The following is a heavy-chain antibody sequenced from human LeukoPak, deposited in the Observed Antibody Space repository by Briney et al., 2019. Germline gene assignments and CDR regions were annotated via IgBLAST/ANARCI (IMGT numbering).Heavy chain of an antibody. CDR1: GFTFSSYS. D-gene: IGHD4-11*01. J-gene: IGHJ4*02. Sequence: PGGSLRLSCAASGFTFSSYSMNWVRQAPGKGLEWVSSISSSSSYIYYADSVKGRFTISRDNAKNSLYLQMNSLRAEDTAVYYCAREPHYSNYEWRPRGLDYWGQGTLVTVSS. CDR3: AREPHYSNYEWRPRGLDY. CDR2: ISSSSSYI. V-gene: IGHV3-21*01.